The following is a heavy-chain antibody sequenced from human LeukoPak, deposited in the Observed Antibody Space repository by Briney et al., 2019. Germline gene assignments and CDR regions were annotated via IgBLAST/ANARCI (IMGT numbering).Heavy chain of an antibody. Sequence: ASVKVSCKASGYTFTGYYMHWVRQAPGQGLEWMGWINPNSGGTNYAQKFQGRVTMTRDTSISTAYMELSRLRSDDTAVYYCARVPVQVQGVIIPYFDYWGQGTLVTVSS. V-gene: IGHV1-2*02. D-gene: IGHD3-10*01. J-gene: IGHJ4*02. CDR1: GYTFTGYY. CDR3: ARVPVQVQGVIIPYFDY. CDR2: INPNSGGT.